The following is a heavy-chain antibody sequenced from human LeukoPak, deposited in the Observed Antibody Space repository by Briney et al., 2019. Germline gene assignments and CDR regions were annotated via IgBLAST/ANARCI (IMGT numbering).Heavy chain of an antibody. CDR3: TTDVLYCSSTSCYNWFDP. V-gene: IGHV3-15*01. CDR1: GFTFSNAW. J-gene: IGHJ5*02. D-gene: IGHD2-2*01. Sequence: GGSLRLSCAASGFTFSNAWMSWVRQAPGKGLEWVGRIKSKTDGGTTDYAAPVKGRFTISRDDSKNTLYLQMNSLKTEDTAVYYCTTDVLYCSSTSCYNWFDPWGQGTPVTVSS. CDR2: IKSKTDGGTT.